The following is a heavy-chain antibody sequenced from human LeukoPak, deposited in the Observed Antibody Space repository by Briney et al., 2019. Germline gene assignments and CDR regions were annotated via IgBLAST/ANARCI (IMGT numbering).Heavy chain of an antibody. V-gene: IGHV3-69-1*01. CDR3: ARDPVAYDAFDI. D-gene: IGHD2-15*01. Sequence: PGGSLRLSCAASGFTFYDYAMHWVRQAPGKGLEWVSSISSSSYIYYADSAKGRFTISRDNAKNSLYLQMNSLRAEDTAVYYCARDPVAYDAFDIWGQGTMVTVSS. CDR1: GFTFYDYA. CDR2: ISSSSYI. J-gene: IGHJ3*02.